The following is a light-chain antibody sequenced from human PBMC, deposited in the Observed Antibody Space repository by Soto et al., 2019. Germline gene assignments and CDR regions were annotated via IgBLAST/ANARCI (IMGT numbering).Light chain of an antibody. J-gene: IGKJ5*01. CDR2: DAS. CDR1: QSVTKY. V-gene: IGKV3-11*01. CDR3: QQRSNWPIT. Sequence: EIVLTQSPATLSSSPGESATLSCRASQSVTKYLVWYQQKPGQAPRLLISDASYRATGIPARFSGSGSGTDFTLTISSLEPEDFALYYCQQRSNWPITFGQGTRLEIK.